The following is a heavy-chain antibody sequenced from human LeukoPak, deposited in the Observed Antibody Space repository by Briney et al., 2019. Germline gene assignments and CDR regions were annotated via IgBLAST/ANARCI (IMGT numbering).Heavy chain of an antibody. Sequence: SETLSLTCAVYGGSFSGYYWSWIRQPPGKGLEWIGEINHSGSTNYNPSLKSRVTISVDTSKNQFSLKLSSVTAADTAVYYCARDGGYCSSTSCYRWNYYYYMDVWGKGTTVTVSS. J-gene: IGHJ6*03. CDR3: ARDGGYCSSTSCYRWNYYYYMDV. V-gene: IGHV4-34*01. D-gene: IGHD2-2*01. CDR2: INHSGST. CDR1: GGSFSGYY.